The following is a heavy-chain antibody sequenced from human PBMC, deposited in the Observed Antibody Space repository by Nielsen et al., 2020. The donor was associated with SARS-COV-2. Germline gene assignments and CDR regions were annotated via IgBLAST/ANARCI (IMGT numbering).Heavy chain of an antibody. J-gene: IGHJ3*02. Sequence: GESLKISCAASGFTFSDYYMSWIRQAPGKGLEWVSYISSSGSTIYYADSVKGRFTISRDNAKNSLYLQMNSLRVEDTAIYFCAKDDVVRGDAYDIWGQGTMVTVSS. CDR3: AKDDVVRGDAYDI. D-gene: IGHD3-10*01. CDR2: ISSSGSTI. V-gene: IGHV3-11*01. CDR1: GFTFSDYY.